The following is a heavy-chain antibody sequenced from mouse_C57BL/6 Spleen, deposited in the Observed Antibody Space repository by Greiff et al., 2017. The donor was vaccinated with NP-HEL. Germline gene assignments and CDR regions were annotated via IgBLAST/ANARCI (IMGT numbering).Heavy chain of an antibody. CDR1: GFTFSDYG. Sequence: EVKLMESGGGGVKPGGSLKLSCAASGFTFSDYGMHWVRQAPEKGLEWVAYISSGSSTIYYADTVKGRFTISRENAKNTLFLQMTSLMSEDTAMYYCASLYYGGFAYWGQGTLVTVSA. J-gene: IGHJ3*01. D-gene: IGHD2-1*01. CDR2: ISSGSSTI. V-gene: IGHV5-17*01. CDR3: ASLYYGGFAY.